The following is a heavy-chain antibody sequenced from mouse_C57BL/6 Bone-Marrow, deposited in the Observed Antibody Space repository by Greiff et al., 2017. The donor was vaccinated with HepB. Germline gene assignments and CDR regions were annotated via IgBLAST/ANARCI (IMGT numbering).Heavy chain of an antibody. D-gene: IGHD2-5*01. Sequence: QVQLQQPGAELVRPGSSVKLSCKASGYTFTSYWMHWVKQRPIQGLEWIGNIDPSDSETHYNQKFKDKATLTVDKSSSTAYMQLSSLTSEDSAVYYCARYRNSNYFDYWGQGTTLTVSS. CDR3: ARYRNSNYFDY. CDR1: GYTFTSYW. V-gene: IGHV1-52*01. J-gene: IGHJ2*01. CDR2: IDPSDSET.